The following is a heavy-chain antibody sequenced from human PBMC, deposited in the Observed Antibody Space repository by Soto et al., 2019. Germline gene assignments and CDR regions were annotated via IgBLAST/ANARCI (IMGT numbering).Heavy chain of an antibody. D-gene: IGHD6-13*01. CDR3: ARXNTAAAGSRYYYYGMDV. CDR2: INSDGSST. Sequence: GGSLRLSCAASGFTFSSYWMHWVRQAPGKGLVWVSRINSDGSSTSYADSVKGRFTISRDNAKNTLYLQMNSLRAEDTAVYYCARXNTAAAGSRYYYYGMDVWGQGTTVTVSS. J-gene: IGHJ6*02. CDR1: GFTFSSYW. V-gene: IGHV3-74*01.